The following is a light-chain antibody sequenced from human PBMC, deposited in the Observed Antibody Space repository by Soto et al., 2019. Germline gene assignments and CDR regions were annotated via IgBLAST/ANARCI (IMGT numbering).Light chain of an antibody. CDR3: QQYGTSPLYT. CDR2: GAS. V-gene: IGKV3-20*01. J-gene: IGKJ2*01. Sequence: EIVLTQSPGTLSLSPGERATLSCRASQSVSSSNLAWYQQKPGQAPRLLIYGASSRATGIPDRFSGSGSGTDFTLTISRLEPEDFAVYYCQQYGTSPLYTFAQGTKLEIK. CDR1: QSVSSSN.